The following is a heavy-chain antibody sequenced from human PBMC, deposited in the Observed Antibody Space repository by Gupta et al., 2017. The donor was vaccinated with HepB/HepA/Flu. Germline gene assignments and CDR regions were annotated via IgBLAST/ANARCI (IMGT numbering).Heavy chain of an antibody. V-gene: IGHV4-4*07. CDR1: RGSIIGYY. Sequence: HVQLQQSLPALVKSPETLSLLCTVSRGSIIGYYCSWIRQPAGQGLGWIGRIYSSGGTNYNPSLKSRVTMSEDTSKNQFSRNLSSVTAADXAXKYCARXAHSTSAEYYCDSWGQGTRGSVSS. CDR2: IYSSGGT. CDR3: ARXAHSTSAEYYCDS. D-gene: IGHD2/OR15-2a*01. J-gene: IGHJ4*02.